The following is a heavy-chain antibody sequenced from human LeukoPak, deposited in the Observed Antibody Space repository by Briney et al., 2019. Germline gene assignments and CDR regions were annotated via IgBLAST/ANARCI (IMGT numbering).Heavy chain of an antibody. CDR2: IIPIFGTA. J-gene: IGHJ1*01. CDR1: GGTFSSYA. D-gene: IGHD4-23*01. Sequence: ASVKVSCKASGGTFSSYAISWVRQAPGQGLEWMGRIIPIFGTANYAQKFQGRVTITTDESTSTAYMELSSLRSEDTAVYYCAREETMVVIPQAPGYFQHWGQGTLVTVSS. CDR3: AREETMVVIPQAPGYFQH. V-gene: IGHV1-69*05.